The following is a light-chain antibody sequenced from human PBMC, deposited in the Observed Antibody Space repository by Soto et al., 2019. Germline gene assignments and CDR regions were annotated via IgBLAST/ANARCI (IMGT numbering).Light chain of an antibody. V-gene: IGKV3-20*01. CDR3: QQYGSSQA. CDR2: GAS. CDR1: QSVSSSY. J-gene: IGKJ1*01. Sequence: EIVLTQSPGTLSLSPGERATLSCRASQSVSSSYLGWYQQKPGQAPRLLIYGASRRATGIPDRFSGSGSGTDFTLTISRLEPEDFAVYYCQQYGSSQAFGQGTKVEIK.